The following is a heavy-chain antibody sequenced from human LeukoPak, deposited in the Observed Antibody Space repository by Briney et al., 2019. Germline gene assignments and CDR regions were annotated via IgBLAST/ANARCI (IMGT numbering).Heavy chain of an antibody. D-gene: IGHD1-1*01. CDR1: GFTFSSYG. CDR3: VTAAWNGNC. CDR2: IKSKSDGGTT. Sequence: GRSLRLSCAASGFTFSSYGMHWVRQAPGKGLEWVGRIKSKSDGGTTDYAAPVKDRFSMSKDDSKNTLYLQMNGLKTEDTAVYYCVTAAWNGNCWGQGTLVTVSS. V-gene: IGHV3-15*07. J-gene: IGHJ4*02.